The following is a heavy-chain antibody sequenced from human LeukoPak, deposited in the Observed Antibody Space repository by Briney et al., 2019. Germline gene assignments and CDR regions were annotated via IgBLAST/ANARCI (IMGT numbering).Heavy chain of an antibody. CDR1: GYTFTSYG. J-gene: IGHJ4*02. Sequence: PRASVKVSCKASGYTFTSYGISWVRQAPGQGLEWMGWISAYNGNTNYAQKLQGRVTMTTETSTTTAYMELRSLRSDDTAVYYCARGLSAAAGTQDSYQFDYWGQGTLVTVSS. V-gene: IGHV1-18*01. CDR3: ARGLSAAAGTQDSYQFDY. D-gene: IGHD6-13*01. CDR2: ISAYNGNT.